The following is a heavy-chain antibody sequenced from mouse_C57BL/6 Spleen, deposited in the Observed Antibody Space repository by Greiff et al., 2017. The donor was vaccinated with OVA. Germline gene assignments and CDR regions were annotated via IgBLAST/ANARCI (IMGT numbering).Heavy chain of an antibody. J-gene: IGHJ4*01. CDR2: IYPSDSGT. CDR1: GYTFTSYW. CDR3: ARSTVVATDAMDD. Sequence: QVQLQQPGAELVRPGSSVKLSCKASGYTFTSYWMAWVKQRPGQGLEWIGNIYPSDSGTHYNQKFKDKATLTVDKSSSTAYMQLSSLTSEDSAVYYCARSTVVATDAMDDWGKGTSVTVSS. V-gene: IGHV1-61*01. D-gene: IGHD1-1*01.